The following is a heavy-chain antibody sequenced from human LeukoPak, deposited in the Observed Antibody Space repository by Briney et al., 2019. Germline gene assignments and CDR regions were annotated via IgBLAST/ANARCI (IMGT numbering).Heavy chain of an antibody. Sequence: SSETLSLTCTVSGGSISSSSYYWCWIRQPPGKGLEWIGSIYYSGSTYYNPSLKSRVTISVDTSKNQFSLKLSSVTAADTAVYYCARQKGSSWYFIYYYYYYMDVWGKGTTVTVSS. V-gene: IGHV4-39*01. J-gene: IGHJ6*03. CDR1: GGSISSSSYY. D-gene: IGHD6-13*01. CDR3: ARQKGSSWYFIYYYYYYMDV. CDR2: IYYSGST.